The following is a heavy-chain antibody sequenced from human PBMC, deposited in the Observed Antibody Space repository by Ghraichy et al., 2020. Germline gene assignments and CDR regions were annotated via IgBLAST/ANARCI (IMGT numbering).Heavy chain of an antibody. CDR3: ARLAIALSGYFDF. J-gene: IGHJ4*02. V-gene: IGHV4-39*01. D-gene: IGHD6-19*01. CDR1: GGSIGSSSYY. CDR2: IYYSGST. Sequence: SQTLSLTCTVSGGSIGSSSYYWGWIRQPPGKGLEWIGSIYYSGSTYYNPSLKSRVTISVDTSNNQFSLKLSSVTAADTSVYYCARLAIALSGYFDFWGQGTLVTVSS.